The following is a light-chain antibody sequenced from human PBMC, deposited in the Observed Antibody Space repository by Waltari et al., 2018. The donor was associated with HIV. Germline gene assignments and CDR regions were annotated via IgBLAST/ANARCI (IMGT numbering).Light chain of an antibody. CDR1: VFVNLY. V-gene: IGKV1-39*01. CDR2: GSS. J-gene: IGKJ4*01. CDR3: QQTFARPLS. Sequence: DVQLTQSPSFLSASVGDSVTITCRTSVFVNLYLNWYQQRPGEAPKLLIYGSSILQSGVPSRFSGRGSGTNVVLTISGLRPEDSATYYCQQTFARPLSFGAGTKVEI.